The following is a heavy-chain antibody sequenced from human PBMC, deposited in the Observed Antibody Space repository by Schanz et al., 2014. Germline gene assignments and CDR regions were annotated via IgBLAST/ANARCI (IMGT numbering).Heavy chain of an antibody. CDR1: GFTFSSYW. J-gene: IGHJ4*02. CDR2: INSDGSSA. D-gene: IGHD3-10*01. Sequence: EVLLVESGGGLVTPGESLRLSCAASGFTFSSYWMHWVRQAPGKGLVWISRINSDGSSASYADSVKGRFTISRDNAKNTLYLQMNSVRAEDSAVYYCTRGSGSRSYGWYYDSWGQGTLVTVSS. CDR3: TRGSGSRSYGWYYDS. V-gene: IGHV3-74*02.